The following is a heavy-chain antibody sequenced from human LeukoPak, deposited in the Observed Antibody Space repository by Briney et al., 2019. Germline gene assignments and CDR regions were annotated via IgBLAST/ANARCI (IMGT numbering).Heavy chain of an antibody. CDR3: ARDLLRFGELWENWFDP. V-gene: IGHV3-48*03. CDR1: GFTFNTYE. Sequence: PGGSLRLSCAASGFTFNTYEMSWVRQAPGKGLEWVSCVSSSGTTMYHADSVKGRFTISRDNAKNSLYLQMNSLRAEDTAVYYCARDLLRFGELWENWFDPWGQGTLVTVSS. CDR2: VSSSGTTM. J-gene: IGHJ5*02. D-gene: IGHD3-10*01.